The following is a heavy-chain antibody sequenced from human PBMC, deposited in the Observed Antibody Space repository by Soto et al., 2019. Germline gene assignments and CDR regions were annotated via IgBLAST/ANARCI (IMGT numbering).Heavy chain of an antibody. CDR2: INPNSGGT. CDR3: ARSQVLDY. J-gene: IGHJ4*02. CDR1: GYTFTGYY. V-gene: IGHV1-2*02. Sequence: ASVKVSCKAFGYTFTGYYMHWVRQAPGQGLEWMGWINPNSGGTNYAQRFQGRVTMTRDTSIGTAYMELSRLRSDDTAVYYCARSQVLDYWGQGTLVTVSS.